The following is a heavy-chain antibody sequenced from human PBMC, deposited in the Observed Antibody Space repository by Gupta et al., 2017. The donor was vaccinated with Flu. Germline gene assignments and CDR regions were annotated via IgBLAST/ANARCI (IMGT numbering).Heavy chain of an antibody. J-gene: IGHJ4*02. CDR1: GFTFSSYG. Sequence: QVQLVESGGGVVQPGRSLRLSCAASGFTFSSYGMHWVRQAPGKGLEWVAIIWYDGSNKYYADSVKGRFTISRDNSKNTLYLQMNSLRAEDTAVYYWARDGWWSSGPTGVDYWGQGTLVTVSS. CDR2: IWYDGSNK. D-gene: IGHD6-19*01. V-gene: IGHV3-33*01. CDR3: ARDGWWSSGPTGVDY.